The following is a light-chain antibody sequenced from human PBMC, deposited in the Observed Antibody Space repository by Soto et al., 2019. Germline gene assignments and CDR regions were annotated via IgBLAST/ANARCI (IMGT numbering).Light chain of an antibody. CDR3: QQRSNWPIT. V-gene: IGKV3-11*01. CDR2: DAS. Sequence: EIVLTQSPSTLSWSTGERATLSWRASQSVSRYLAWYQQKTGQAPRLLIYDASNRATGIPARFSGSGSGTDFNLTISGLETADFAVYYCQQRSNWPITFGQGTRLEI. J-gene: IGKJ5*01. CDR1: QSVSRY.